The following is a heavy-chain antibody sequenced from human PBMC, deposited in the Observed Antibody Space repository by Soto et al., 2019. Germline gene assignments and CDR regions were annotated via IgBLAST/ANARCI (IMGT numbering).Heavy chain of an antibody. CDR2: INAGNGNT. CDR1: GYTFTSYA. D-gene: IGHD3-10*01. J-gene: IGHJ6*04. V-gene: IGHV1-3*01. Sequence: ASVKVSCKASGYTFTSYAMHWVRQAPGQRLEWMGWINAGNGNTKYSQKFQGRVTITRDTSTSTAYMELSSLRSEDTAVYYCARDQEYYGSGSYYGGMDVWGKGNTVTGLL. CDR3: ARDQEYYGSGSYYGGMDV.